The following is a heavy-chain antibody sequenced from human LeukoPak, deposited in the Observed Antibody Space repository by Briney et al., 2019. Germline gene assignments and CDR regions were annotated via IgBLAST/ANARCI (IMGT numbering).Heavy chain of an antibody. CDR3: ARVRLSSSWELFDY. CDR1: GGSISSSSYF. Sequence: PSETLSLTCTVSGGSISSSSYFWGWIRQPPGKGLEWIGTIYYSGNTYFNPSLRSRVTISVDTSKNQFSLKLSSVTAADTAVYYCARVRLSSSWELFDYWGQGTLVTVSS. CDR2: IYYSGNT. V-gene: IGHV4-39*07. J-gene: IGHJ4*02. D-gene: IGHD6-13*01.